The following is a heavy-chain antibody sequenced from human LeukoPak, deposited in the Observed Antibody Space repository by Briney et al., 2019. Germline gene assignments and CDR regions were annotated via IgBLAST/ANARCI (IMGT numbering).Heavy chain of an antibody. J-gene: IGHJ6*03. Sequence: SETLSLTCAVYGGSFSGYYWSWIRQPPGKGLEWIGEINHSGSTNYNPSLKSRVTISVDTSKNQFSLKLSSVTAADTAVYYCASGEDYYHYYMDVWGKGTTVTVSS. CDR2: INHSGST. CDR1: GGSFSGYY. CDR3: ASGEDYYHYYMDV. V-gene: IGHV4-34*01.